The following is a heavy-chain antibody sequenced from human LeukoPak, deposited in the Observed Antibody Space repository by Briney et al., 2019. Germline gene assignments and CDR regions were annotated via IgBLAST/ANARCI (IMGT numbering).Heavy chain of an antibody. CDR2: ISYDGSNK. D-gene: IGHD2-15*01. V-gene: IGHV3-30*18. Sequence: GGSLRLSCAASGFTFSSYGMHWVRQAPGKGLEWVAVISYDGSNKYYADSVKGRFTMSRDNSKNTLYLQMNSLRAEDTAVYYCAKDRALLTNWGQGTLVTVSS. CDR1: GFTFSSYG. CDR3: AKDRALLTN. J-gene: IGHJ4*02.